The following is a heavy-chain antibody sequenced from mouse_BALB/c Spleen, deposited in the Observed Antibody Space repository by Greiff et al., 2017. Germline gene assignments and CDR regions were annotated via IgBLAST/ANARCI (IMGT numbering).Heavy chain of an antibody. J-gene: IGHJ3*01. CDR1: GFTFSSFG. Sequence: EVQVVESGGGLVQPGGSRKLSCAASGFTFSSFGMHWVRQAPEKGLEWVAYISSGSSTIYYADTVKGRFTISRDNPKNTLFLQMTSLRSEDTAMYYCAREEDGNYAWFAYWGQGTLVTVSA. CDR2: ISSGSSTI. D-gene: IGHD2-1*01. V-gene: IGHV5-17*02. CDR3: AREEDGNYAWFAY.